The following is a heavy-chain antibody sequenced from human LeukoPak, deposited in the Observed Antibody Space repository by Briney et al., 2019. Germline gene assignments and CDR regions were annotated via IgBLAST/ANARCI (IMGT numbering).Heavy chain of an antibody. V-gene: IGHV1-18*01. J-gene: IGHJ5*02. CDR3: ARVPTMVRGVIPNWFDP. CDR2: ISACNGNT. D-gene: IGHD3-10*01. CDR1: GYTFTSYG. Sequence: ASVKVSCKASGYTFTSYGISWVRQAPGQGLEWMGWISACNGNTNYAQKLQGRVTMTTDTSTSTAYMELRSLRSDDTAVYYCARVPTMVRGVIPNWFDPWGQGTLVTVSS.